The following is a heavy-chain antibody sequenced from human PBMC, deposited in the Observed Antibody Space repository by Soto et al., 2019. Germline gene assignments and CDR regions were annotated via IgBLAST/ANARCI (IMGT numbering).Heavy chain of an antibody. CDR2: INSDGSHS. CDR1: GFTFNHYW. CDR3: VRDNYGVDY. Sequence: EVQLVESGGDLVQPGGSLRLSCAASGFTFNHYWMQWVRQAPGKGLVWVSHINSDGSHSTYADSVRGRFTISRDNARNTLYLQMNSLRAEDTAVSYCVRDNYGVDYWGKGTLVTVSS. J-gene: IGHJ4*02. D-gene: IGHD3-10*01. V-gene: IGHV3-74*01.